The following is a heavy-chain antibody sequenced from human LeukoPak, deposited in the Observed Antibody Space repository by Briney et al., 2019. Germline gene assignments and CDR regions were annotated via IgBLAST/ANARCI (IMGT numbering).Heavy chain of an antibody. Sequence: PGGSLRLSCAASGXIFSDYYMSWIRQAPGKGPEWVSYISSSSSYTKYADSVKGRFTISRDNAKNSMYLQMNSLRAEDTAVYYCARAPGDTVDWGQGTLVTVSS. CDR2: ISSSSSYT. D-gene: IGHD2-15*01. CDR1: GXIFSDYY. J-gene: IGHJ4*02. V-gene: IGHV3-11*06. CDR3: ARAPGDTVD.